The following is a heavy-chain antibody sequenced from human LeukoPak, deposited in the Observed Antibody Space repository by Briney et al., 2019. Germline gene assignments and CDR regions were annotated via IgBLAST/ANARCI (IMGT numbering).Heavy chain of an antibody. J-gene: IGHJ6*03. Sequence: GASVKVSCKASGYTFTSYGISWVRQAPGQGLEWMGWISAYNGNTNYAQKLQGRVTMTTDTSTSTAYMELRSLRSDDTAVYYCARDLRGCSSTSCYTDYYYYMDVWGKGTTVTVSS. V-gene: IGHV1-18*01. CDR3: ARDLRGCSSTSCYTDYYYYMDV. CDR2: ISAYNGNT. D-gene: IGHD2-2*02. CDR1: GYTFTSYG.